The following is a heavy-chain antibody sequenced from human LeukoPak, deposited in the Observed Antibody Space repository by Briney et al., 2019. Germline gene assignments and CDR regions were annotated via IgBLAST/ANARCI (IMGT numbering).Heavy chain of an antibody. J-gene: IGHJ4*02. CDR1: GYSFTNYW. CDR2: IYPGDSDT. V-gene: IGHV5-51*01. Sequence: GESLKISCKGSGYSFTNYWIGWVRQMPGKGLEWMGIIYPGDSDTMYSPSFQGQVTISADKSISTAYLQWSSLKASDTAMYYCARRMITTREKYYFDYWGQGTLVTVSS. CDR3: ARRMITTREKYYFDY. D-gene: IGHD3-16*01.